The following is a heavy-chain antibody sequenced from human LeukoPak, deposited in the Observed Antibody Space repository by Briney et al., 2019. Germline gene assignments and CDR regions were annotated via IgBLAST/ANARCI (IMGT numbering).Heavy chain of an antibody. V-gene: IGHV3-7*01. CDR1: GFSFSNYW. CDR2: IKQDGSQK. CDR3: LRVHWNDVAI. Sequence: PGGSLRLSCAASGFSFSNYWMSWVRQAPGKGPEWGATIKQDGSQKTYVDSAKGRFTISRDNAKRSLYLQMNSLRIDDTAVYYCLRVHWNDVAIWGQGTLVTVSS. D-gene: IGHD1-1*01. J-gene: IGHJ4*02.